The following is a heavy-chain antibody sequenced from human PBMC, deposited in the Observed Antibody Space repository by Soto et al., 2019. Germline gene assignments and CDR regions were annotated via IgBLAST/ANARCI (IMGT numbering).Heavy chain of an antibody. J-gene: IGHJ4*02. CDR3: ARGLEGGPSGSSWYPFDY. CDR2: INHSGST. Sequence: SETLSLTCAVYGGSFSGYYWSWIRQPPGKGLEWIGEINHSGSTNYNPSLKSRVTISVDTSKNQFSLKLSSVTAADTAVYYCARGLEGGPSGSSWYPFDYWGQGTLVTVSS. V-gene: IGHV4-34*01. CDR1: GGSFSGYY. D-gene: IGHD6-13*01.